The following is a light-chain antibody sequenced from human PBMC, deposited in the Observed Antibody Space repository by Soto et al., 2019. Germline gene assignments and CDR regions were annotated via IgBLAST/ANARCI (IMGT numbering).Light chain of an antibody. Sequence: DIVMTQSPDSLAVSLGERATINCKSSQSVLYNSNSKNFLAWYQQKPGQPPKLLIYWASTRESGVPDRFSGSGSGTDFTLTISSLQAEDVAVYYCQQYYITPQTFGQGNKVEIK. V-gene: IGKV4-1*01. CDR3: QQYYITPQT. CDR2: WAS. J-gene: IGKJ1*01. CDR1: QSVLYNSNSKNF.